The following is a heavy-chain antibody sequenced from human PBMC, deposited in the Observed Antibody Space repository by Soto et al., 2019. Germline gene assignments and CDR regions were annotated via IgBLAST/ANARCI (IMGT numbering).Heavy chain of an antibody. Sequence: ETLSLTCTVSGGSISSSSYYWGWIRQPPGKGLEWIGSIYYSGSTYYSPSLKSRVTISVDTSKNQFSLKLSSVTAADTAVYYCATTDYGDYWYFDYWGQGTLVTVSS. CDR3: ATTDYGDYWYFDY. D-gene: IGHD4-17*01. V-gene: IGHV4-39*01. J-gene: IGHJ4*02. CDR2: IYYSGST. CDR1: GGSISSSSYY.